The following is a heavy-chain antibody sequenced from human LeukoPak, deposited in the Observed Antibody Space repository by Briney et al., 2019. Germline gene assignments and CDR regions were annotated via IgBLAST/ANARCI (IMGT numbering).Heavy chain of an antibody. Sequence: PGGSLRLSCAASGFTFSNYWMSWVRQAPGKGLDWVAFIRYDGNNKLYADSVKGRFTISRDNSKNTLYLHINSLRAEDTAVYYCVKDNPLDYWGQGTLVIVSS. CDR1: GFTFSNYW. CDR2: IRYDGNNK. V-gene: IGHV3-30*02. J-gene: IGHJ4*02. D-gene: IGHD1-14*01. CDR3: VKDNPLDY.